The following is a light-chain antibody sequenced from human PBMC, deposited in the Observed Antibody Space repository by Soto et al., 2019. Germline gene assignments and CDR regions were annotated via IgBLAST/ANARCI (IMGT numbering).Light chain of an antibody. CDR3: QQANSVPFT. CDR2: SAS. V-gene: IGKV1-12*01. CDR1: QGISRW. J-gene: IGKJ3*01. Sequence: DIQMTQLPSSMSASVGDRVTITCRASQGISRWLAWYHQKPGKAPKLLIYSASTLHSGVPSRFSGSESGTDFPPTISSLQPEDFGTYYCQQANSVPFTFGPGTKVDMK.